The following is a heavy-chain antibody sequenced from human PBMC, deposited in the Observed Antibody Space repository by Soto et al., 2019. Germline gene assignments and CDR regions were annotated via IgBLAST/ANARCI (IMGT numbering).Heavy chain of an antibody. D-gene: IGHD5-12*01. CDR3: LGGVGWLPEY. Sequence: EVQLVESGGGLVQPGGSLRLSCAASGFIFSNFWMNLVRQAPGKGLEWVATIKKDVSDTYYVDSVKGRFTISRDNARNSLYLQMNSVTAEDTAVYDCLGGVGWLPEYWGQGTLVTASS. V-gene: IGHV3-7*01. J-gene: IGHJ4*02. CDR1: GFIFSNFW. CDR2: IKKDVSDT.